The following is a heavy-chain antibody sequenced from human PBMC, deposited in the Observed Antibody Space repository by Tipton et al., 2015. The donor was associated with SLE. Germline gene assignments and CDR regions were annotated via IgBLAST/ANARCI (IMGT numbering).Heavy chain of an antibody. D-gene: IGHD4-23*01. CDR1: GGTFSSYA. CDR3: ARDLGPDYGGNWGPDAFDI. J-gene: IGHJ3*02. V-gene: IGHV1-69*13. Sequence: QSGAEVKKPGASVKVSCKASGGTFSSYAISWVRQAPGQGLEWMGRIIPMFGTVNDAQKFQGRITITADESTSTAYMELSSLRSEDTAVYYCARDLGPDYGGNWGPDAFDIWGQGTMATVPS. CDR2: IIPMFGTV.